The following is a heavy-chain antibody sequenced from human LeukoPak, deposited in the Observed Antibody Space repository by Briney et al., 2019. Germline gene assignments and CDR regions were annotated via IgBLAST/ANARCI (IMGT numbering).Heavy chain of an antibody. CDR3: SWEMDVSFGRRLEH. J-gene: IGHJ4*02. D-gene: IGHD3-10*01. CDR2: LKSRGSGGTA. V-gene: IGHV3-15*01. CDR1: GFTFSNVW. Sequence: GGSLRLSCAASGFTFSNVWMSWVRQAPGKGLEWVGRLKSRGSGGTADYSAPVKGRFTVSRDDSQNTLYLQMNSLKIEDTAVYFCSWEMDVSFGRRLEHWGQRTLVTVAS.